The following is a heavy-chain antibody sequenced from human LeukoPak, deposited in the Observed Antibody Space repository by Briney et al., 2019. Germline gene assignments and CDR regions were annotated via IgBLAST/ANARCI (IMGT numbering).Heavy chain of an antibody. CDR2: IYYSGRT. CDR1: GGSISSYY. Sequence: NTSETLSLTCTVSGGSISSYYWSWIRQPPGKGLEWIGYIYYSGRTSYNPSLKSRVTISVDTSKNHFSLTLSSVTAADTAVYYCARGQKYRNGYTVTELGSGYFDYWGQGTLVTVSS. D-gene: IGHD5-18*01. CDR3: ARGQKYRNGYTVTELGSGYFDY. J-gene: IGHJ4*02. V-gene: IGHV4-59*01.